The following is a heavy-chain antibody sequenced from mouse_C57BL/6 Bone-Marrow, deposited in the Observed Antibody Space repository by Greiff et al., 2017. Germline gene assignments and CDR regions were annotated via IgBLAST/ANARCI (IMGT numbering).Heavy chain of an antibody. CDR3: ERLVTTGGDYFDY. CDR1: GYTFTDYY. CDR2: IYPGSGNT. D-gene: IGHD2-2*01. Sequence: VKLQQSGAELVRPGASVKLSCKASGYTFTDYYINWVKQRPGQGLEWIARIYPGSGNTYYNEKFKGKATLTAEKSSSTAYMQLSSLTSEDSAVYFCERLVTTGGDYFDYWGQGTTLTVSS. J-gene: IGHJ2*01. V-gene: IGHV1-76*01.